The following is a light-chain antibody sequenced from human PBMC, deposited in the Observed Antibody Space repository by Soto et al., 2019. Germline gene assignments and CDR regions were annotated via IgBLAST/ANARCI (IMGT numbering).Light chain of an antibody. J-gene: IGKJ1*01. CDR2: DAY. Sequence: DIQMAQGPASLPASVGDTVTISCRASDNINIWLAWFQQKPGKAPRLLIYDAYSLESGVTSRFRGSGSGTEFTLTISSLQPGDFAIYFCQHYYNYPWTFGPGTQVDIK. CDR3: QHYYNYPWT. CDR1: DNINIW. V-gene: IGKV1-5*01.